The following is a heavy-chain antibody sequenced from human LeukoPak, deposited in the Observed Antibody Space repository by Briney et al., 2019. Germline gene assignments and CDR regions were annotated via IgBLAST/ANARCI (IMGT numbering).Heavy chain of an antibody. Sequence: SETLSLTCTVSGGSISSYYWSWIRQPPGKGLEWIGYIYTSGSTNYNPSLKSRVTISVDTSKNQFSLELSSVTAADTAVYYCARKGYYYYYMDVWGKGTTVTVSS. CDR3: ARKGYYYYYMDV. J-gene: IGHJ6*03. CDR2: IYTSGST. V-gene: IGHV4-4*09. CDR1: GGSISSYY.